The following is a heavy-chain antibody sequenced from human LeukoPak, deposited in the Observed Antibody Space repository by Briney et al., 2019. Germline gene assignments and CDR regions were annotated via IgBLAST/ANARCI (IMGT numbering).Heavy chain of an antibody. V-gene: IGHV3-21*01. CDR3: ARDPQIAAAGTPYYYYYMDV. D-gene: IGHD6-13*01. Sequence: GGSLRLSCAASGFTFSSYSMNWVRQAPGKGLEWVSSISSSSSYIYYADSVKGRFTISRDNAKNSLYLQMNSLRAEDTAVYYCARDPQIAAAGTPYYYYYMDVWGKGTTVTVSS. CDR1: GFTFSSYS. CDR2: ISSSSSYI. J-gene: IGHJ6*03.